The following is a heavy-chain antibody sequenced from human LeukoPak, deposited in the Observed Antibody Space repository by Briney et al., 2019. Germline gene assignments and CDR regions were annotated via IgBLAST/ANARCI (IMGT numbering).Heavy chain of an antibody. CDR1: GFTFSSYW. CDR3: ARDALWFGDLNWFDP. D-gene: IGHD3-10*01. CDR2: IKQDGSEK. Sequence: SGGSLRLSCAASGFTFSSYWMSWVRQAPGKGLEWVANIKQDGSEKYYVDSVKGRFTISRDNAKNSLYLQMNSLRAEDTAVYYCARDALWFGDLNWFDPWGQGTLVTVSS. V-gene: IGHV3-7*01. J-gene: IGHJ5*02.